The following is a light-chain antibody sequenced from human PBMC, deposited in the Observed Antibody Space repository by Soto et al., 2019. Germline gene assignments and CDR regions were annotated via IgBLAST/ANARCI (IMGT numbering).Light chain of an antibody. J-gene: IGKJ3*01. CDR3: QLCSNWPPVLT. Sequence: EIVLTQSPATLSLSPGERATLSCRASQSVSSFLAWYQQKPGQAPRLLIYDASKRATGIPARFSGSGSGTDFSHTISSLEPEDFAIYYCQLCSNWPPVLTFVHGTKVEIK. CDR1: QSVSSF. V-gene: IGKV3-11*01. CDR2: DAS.